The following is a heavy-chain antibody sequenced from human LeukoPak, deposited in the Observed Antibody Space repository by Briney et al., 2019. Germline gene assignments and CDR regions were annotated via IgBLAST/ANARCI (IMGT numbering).Heavy chain of an antibody. CDR3: ARALIAARPDSLFDS. J-gene: IGHJ4*02. CDR2: ISSSSSTI. Sequence: GGSLRLSCAASGFTFSSYSMNWVRQAPGKGLGWVSYISSSSSTIYYADSVKGRFTISRDNSKNTLYLQMGSLRPEDMAVYYCARALIAARPDSLFDSWSQGTLVTVSS. V-gene: IGHV3-48*01. D-gene: IGHD6-6*01. CDR1: GFTFSSYS.